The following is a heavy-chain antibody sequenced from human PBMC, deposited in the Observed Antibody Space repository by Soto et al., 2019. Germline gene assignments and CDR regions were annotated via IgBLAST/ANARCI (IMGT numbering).Heavy chain of an antibody. J-gene: IGHJ4*02. V-gene: IGHV1-69*01. CDR2: IIPIFGTP. D-gene: IGHD3-10*01. CDR1: GGIFSTYA. CDR3: ARDRDDYGSGNYYNRIDF. Sequence: QVQLVQSGAEVKKPGSSVKVSCKASGGIFSTYAISWLRRAPGQGLEWMGGIIPIFGTPHYAQRFQGRVTITADDSTSTAYMELSRLRSEDTAVYYCARDRDDYGSGNYYNRIDFWGQGTLVTVSS.